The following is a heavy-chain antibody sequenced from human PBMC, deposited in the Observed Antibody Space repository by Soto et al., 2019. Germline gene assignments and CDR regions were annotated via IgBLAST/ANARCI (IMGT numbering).Heavy chain of an antibody. Sequence: SETLSLTCTVSGGSISSYYWSWIRQPPGKGLEWIGYIYYSGSTNYNPSLKSRVTISVDTSKNQFSLKLSSVTAADTAVYYCARDDCSGGSCYSLEFDYWGQGTLVTVSS. CDR2: IYYSGST. J-gene: IGHJ4*02. CDR1: GGSISSYY. V-gene: IGHV4-59*12. CDR3: ARDDCSGGSCYSLEFDY. D-gene: IGHD2-15*01.